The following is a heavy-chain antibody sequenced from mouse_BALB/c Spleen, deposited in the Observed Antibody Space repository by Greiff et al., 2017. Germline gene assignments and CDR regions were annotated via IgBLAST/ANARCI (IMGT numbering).Heavy chain of an antibody. CDR2: IDPANGNT. Sequence: LEESGAELVKPGASVKLSCTASGFNIKDTYMHWVKQRPEQGLEWIGRIDPANGNTKYDPKFQGKATITADTSSNTAYLQLSSLTSEDTAVYYCARGAYYDYTYAMDYWGQGTSVTVSS. V-gene: IGHV14-3*02. CDR3: ARGAYYDYTYAMDY. D-gene: IGHD2-4*01. J-gene: IGHJ4*01. CDR1: GFNIKDTY.